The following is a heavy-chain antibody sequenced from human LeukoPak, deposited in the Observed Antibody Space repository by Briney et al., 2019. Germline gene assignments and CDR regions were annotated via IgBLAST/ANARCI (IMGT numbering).Heavy chain of an antibody. J-gene: IGHJ5*02. D-gene: IGHD3-10*01. CDR2: IRNDGSNK. Sequence: GGSLRLSCAASGLTFSSYGMHWVRQAPGKGLDWVAFIRNDGSNKYYADSVKGRFTISRDNSKNTLYLQMNSLRAEDTAVYYCAKDYSKTSYYGSGTYYRPNWFDPWGQGTLVTVSS. CDR3: AKDYSKTSYYGSGTYYRPNWFDP. CDR1: GLTFSSYG. V-gene: IGHV3-30*02.